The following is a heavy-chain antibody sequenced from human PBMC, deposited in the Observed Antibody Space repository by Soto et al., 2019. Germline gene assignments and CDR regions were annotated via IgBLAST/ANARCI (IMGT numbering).Heavy chain of an antibody. CDR2: ISSSGSII. D-gene: IGHD3-10*01. CDR3: ARLSAYYSGSGSSKGIDP. Sequence: GGSLRLSCAASGLSLSDHYMAWIRQAPGKGLEWVSYISSSGSIINYADSVKGRFTISRDNAKNSLYLQMISLRAEDTAVYYCARLSAYYSGSGSSKGIDPWGQGTLGTVSS. CDR1: GLSLSDHY. V-gene: IGHV3-11*01. J-gene: IGHJ5*02.